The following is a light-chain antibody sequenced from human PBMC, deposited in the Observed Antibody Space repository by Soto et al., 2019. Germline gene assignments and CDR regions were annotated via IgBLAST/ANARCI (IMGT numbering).Light chain of an antibody. Sequence: DIQMTQSPSSLSASVGDRFTIACHSSQDISNSLNWYQQRPGKAPNLLIYDASNLETGVPSRFSGSGSRTHFTLTISSLQSEDFAVYYCQQYDNWPWTFGQGTKVDI. CDR3: QQYDNWPWT. CDR2: DAS. V-gene: IGKV1-33*01. J-gene: IGKJ1*01. CDR1: QDISNS.